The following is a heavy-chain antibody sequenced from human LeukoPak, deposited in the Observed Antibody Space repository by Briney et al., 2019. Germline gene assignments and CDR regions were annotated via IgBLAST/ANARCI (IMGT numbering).Heavy chain of an antibody. J-gene: IGHJ5*02. CDR2: IYYNGDSGTT. Sequence: SETLSLTCTVSGGSINTVGYYWGWIRQPPGKGLEWIGSIYYNGDSGTTYYNPSLESRVTIFVDTSKNQFSLKLSSVTGADTAVYYCARLGWLYGSGGMNWFDPWGQGTLVTVSS. V-gene: IGHV4-39*01. CDR1: GGSINTVGYY. D-gene: IGHD3-10*01. CDR3: ARLGWLYGSGGMNWFDP.